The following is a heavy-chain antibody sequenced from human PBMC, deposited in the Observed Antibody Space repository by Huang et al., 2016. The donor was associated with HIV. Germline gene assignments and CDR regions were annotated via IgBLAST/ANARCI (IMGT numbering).Heavy chain of an antibody. Sequence: QVQLVQSGAEVKKPGSSVKVSCKASGDTFSNYGISWGRQAPGQGLGWMGGIIPVFGTTNHAQRFKGRVTITADEATSTAYMEVSSLRSEDTAVYYCARTVVEISAKDIKNYYYYMDVWGKGTTVTVSS. CDR3: ARTVVEISAKDIKNYYYYMDV. V-gene: IGHV1-69*13. J-gene: IGHJ6*03. D-gene: IGHD2-15*01. CDR2: IIPVFGTT. CDR1: GDTFSNYG.